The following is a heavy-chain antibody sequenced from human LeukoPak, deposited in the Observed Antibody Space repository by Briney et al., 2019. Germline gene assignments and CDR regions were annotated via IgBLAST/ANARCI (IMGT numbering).Heavy chain of an antibody. J-gene: IGHJ3*02. CDR1: GFTVSSNY. D-gene: IGHD3-10*01. CDR3: AKDGLWFGESTDAFDI. Sequence: PGGSLRLSCAASGFTVSSNYMSWVRQAPGKGLEWVSVIYSGGSTYYADSVKGRFTISRDNSKNTLYLQMNSLRAEDTAVYYCAKDGLWFGESTDAFDIWGQGTMVTVSS. V-gene: IGHV3-53*01. CDR2: IYSGGST.